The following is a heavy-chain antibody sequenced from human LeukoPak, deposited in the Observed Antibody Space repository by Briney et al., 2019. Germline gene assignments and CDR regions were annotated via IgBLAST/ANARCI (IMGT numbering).Heavy chain of an antibody. V-gene: IGHV4-39*01. Sequence: SETLSLTCTVSGGSISSSSYYWGRIRQPPGKGLEWIGSIYYSGSTYYNPSLKSRVTISVDTSKNQFSLKLSSVTAADTAVYYCARHVLHGYYYDSSGSVVFDYWGQGTLVTVSS. CDR3: ARHVLHGYYYDSSGSVVFDY. D-gene: IGHD3-22*01. CDR1: GGSISSSSYY. J-gene: IGHJ4*02. CDR2: IYYSGST.